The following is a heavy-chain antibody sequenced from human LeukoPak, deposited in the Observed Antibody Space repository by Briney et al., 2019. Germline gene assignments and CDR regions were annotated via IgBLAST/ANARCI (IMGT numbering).Heavy chain of an antibody. CDR1: GSTFSSYA. J-gene: IGHJ6*02. V-gene: IGHV3-23*01. CDR2: ISGSGGST. D-gene: IGHD3-16*01. Sequence: GGSLRLSCAASGSTFSSYAMSWVRQAPGKGLEWVSAISGSGGSTYYADSVKGRFTISRDNSKNTLYLQMNSLRAEDTAVYYCAKDGGYYYYGMDVWGQGTTVTVSS. CDR3: AKDGGYYYYGMDV.